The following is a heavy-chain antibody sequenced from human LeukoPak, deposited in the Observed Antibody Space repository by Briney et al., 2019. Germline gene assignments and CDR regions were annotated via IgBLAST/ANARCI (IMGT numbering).Heavy chain of an antibody. CDR3: ARAGAADTRTLAFDI. Sequence: PGGSLRLSCAASGFTFSSYNMHWVRQATGKGLEWVSAIGTAGDTYYPGSVKGRFTISRDNSKNTLYLQMNSLRAEDTAVYYCARAGAADTRTLAFDIWGQGTMVTVSS. CDR1: GFTFSSYN. V-gene: IGHV3-13*01. J-gene: IGHJ3*02. CDR2: IGTAGDT. D-gene: IGHD6-13*01.